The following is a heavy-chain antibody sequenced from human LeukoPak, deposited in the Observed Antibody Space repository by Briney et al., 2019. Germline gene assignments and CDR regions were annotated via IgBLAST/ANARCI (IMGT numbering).Heavy chain of an antibody. CDR1: GFTVSSNY. CDR2: IYSGGST. Sequence: PGGSLRLSWAASGFTVSSNYMSWVRQAPGKGLEWVSVIYSGGSTYYADSVKGRFTISRDNSKNTLYLQMNSLRAEDTAVYYCARESTNLQLDYYGMDVWGQGTTVSVSS. CDR3: ARESTNLQLDYYGMDV. J-gene: IGHJ6*02. V-gene: IGHV3-66*01. D-gene: IGHD5-24*01.